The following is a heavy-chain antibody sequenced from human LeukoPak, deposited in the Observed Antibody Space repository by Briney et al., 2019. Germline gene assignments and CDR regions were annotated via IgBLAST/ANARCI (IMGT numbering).Heavy chain of an antibody. CDR3: AKDGVDYGGRPYYFDY. J-gene: IGHJ4*02. CDR2: INWNSGSI. CDR1: GFTFDDYG. Sequence: GRSLRLSCAASGFTFDDYGMHWFRQAPGKGLEWVSGINWNSGSIGYADSVKGRFTISRDNANNSLYLQTHLLRAEDTAFYYCAKDGVDYGGRPYYFDYWGQGTLVTVSS. V-gene: IGHV3-9*01. D-gene: IGHD4-23*01.